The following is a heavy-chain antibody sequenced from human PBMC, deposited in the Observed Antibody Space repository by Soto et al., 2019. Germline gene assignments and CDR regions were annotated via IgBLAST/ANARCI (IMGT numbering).Heavy chain of an antibody. CDR3: TTDLVPLDYYGSGSYIDY. CDR1: GFTFSNAW. Sequence: GGSLRLSCAASGFTFSNAWMNWVRQAPGKGLEWVGRIKSKTDGGTTDYAAPVKGRFTISRDDSKNTLYLQMNSLKTEDTAVYYCTTDLVPLDYYGSGSYIDYWGQGTLVTVSS. V-gene: IGHV3-15*07. D-gene: IGHD3-10*01. J-gene: IGHJ4*02. CDR2: IKSKTDGGTT.